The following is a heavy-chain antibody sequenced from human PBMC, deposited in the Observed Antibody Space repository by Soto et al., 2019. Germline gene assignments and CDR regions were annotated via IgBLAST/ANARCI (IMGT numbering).Heavy chain of an antibody. Sequence: GASVKVSCKVSGYTLTELSMHWVRQAPGKGLEWMGGFDPEDGETIYAQKFQGRVTMTEDTSTDTAYMELSSLRSEDTAVYYCATGVRSPLAPWSPPNHWGQGTLVTVSS. J-gene: IGHJ4*02. CDR3: ATGVRSPLAPWSPPNH. CDR2: FDPEDGET. V-gene: IGHV1-24*01. CDR1: GYTLTELS. D-gene: IGHD2-15*01.